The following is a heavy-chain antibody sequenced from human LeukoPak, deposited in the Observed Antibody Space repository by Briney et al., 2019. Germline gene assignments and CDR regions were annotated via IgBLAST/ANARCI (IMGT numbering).Heavy chain of an antibody. CDR3: ATWDNAWEFAY. Sequence: GGFLRLSCAASGFTLSESWMTWVRQAPGKGLEWVAHIKDDGSDKCYVDSVTGRFTISRDNTKNSLFLQMTSLTAEDTAVYYCATWDNAWEFAYWGQGTLVSVSS. CDR1: GFTLSESW. V-gene: IGHV3-7*05. D-gene: IGHD1-26*01. CDR2: IKDDGSDK. J-gene: IGHJ4*02.